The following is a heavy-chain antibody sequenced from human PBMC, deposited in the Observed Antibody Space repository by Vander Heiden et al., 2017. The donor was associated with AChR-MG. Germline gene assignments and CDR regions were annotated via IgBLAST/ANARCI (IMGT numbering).Heavy chain of an antibody. CDR2: IYYSGST. CDR3: ARTPLRYFDWLYFDY. CDR1: GGAFSSGDYD. Sequence: QVQLQESGPGLVTPSQTLSLTCTVSGGAFSSGDYDGSWISQPPGKGLEWIGYIYYSGSTYYNPSLKSRVTISVDTSKSQFSLKLSSVTAADTAVYYCARTPLRYFDWLYFDYWGQGTLVTVSS. D-gene: IGHD3-9*01. V-gene: IGHV4-30-4*01. J-gene: IGHJ4*02.